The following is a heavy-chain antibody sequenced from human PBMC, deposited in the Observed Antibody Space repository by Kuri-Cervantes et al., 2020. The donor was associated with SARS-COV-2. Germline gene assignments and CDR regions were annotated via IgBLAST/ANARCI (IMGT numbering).Heavy chain of an antibody. CDR3: ARIRCSSTSCYDDYYYYYMDV. Sequence: SGPTLVKPTQTLTLTCTFSGFSLTTSGMCVAWIRQPPGKALEWLARIDWDDDKYYKTSLNTRLSISKDTSKSQVVLTMTNMDPVDTATYYCARIRCSSTSCYDDYYYYYMDVWGKGTTVTISS. CDR2: IDWDDDK. V-gene: IGHV2-70*11. D-gene: IGHD2-2*01. J-gene: IGHJ6*03. CDR1: GFSLTTSGMC.